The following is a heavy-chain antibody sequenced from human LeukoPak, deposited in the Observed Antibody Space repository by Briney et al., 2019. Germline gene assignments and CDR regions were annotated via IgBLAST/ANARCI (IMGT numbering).Heavy chain of an antibody. D-gene: IGHD2-15*01. CDR3: ARHFRSYCSGGSCYGWFDP. Sequence: PSETLSLTCTVSGGSVSSGSYYWSWIRQPPGKGLEWIGYIYYSGSTNYNPSLKSRVTISVDTSKNQFSLKLSSVTAADTAVYYCARHFRSYCSGGSCYGWFDPWGQGTLVTVSS. CDR2: IYYSGST. V-gene: IGHV4-61*01. J-gene: IGHJ5*02. CDR1: GGSVSSGSYY.